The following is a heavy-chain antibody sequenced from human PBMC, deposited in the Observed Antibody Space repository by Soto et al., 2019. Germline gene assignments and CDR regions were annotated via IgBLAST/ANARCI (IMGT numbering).Heavy chain of an antibody. CDR1: KGSISSRSSY. CDR3: GGQDYGAKGYYFET. Sequence: QLQLQESGSGLVKPSETLSLTCSVSKGSISSRSSYWGWIRQTPVKGLEWIGSIYYMGNSYYNPSLKSRITISIDTSKTQFSLTRKSVNAADTAVYFCGGQDYGAKGYYFETWGQGDMVT. J-gene: IGHJ4*02. D-gene: IGHD4-17*01. V-gene: IGHV4-39*01. CDR2: IYYMGNS.